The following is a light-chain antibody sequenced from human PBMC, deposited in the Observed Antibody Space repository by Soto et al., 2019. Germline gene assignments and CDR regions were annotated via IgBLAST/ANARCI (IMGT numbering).Light chain of an antibody. CDR2: DTT. Sequence: QAVVTQEPSLTVSPGGTVTLTCGSSTGAVTNGHYPDWFQQKPGQAPRTLIYDTTNRHSWTPARFSGSLLGGKAALTLSGAHPEDEAEYYCLLCYNGPYGFGTGTKVTVL. V-gene: IGLV7-46*01. CDR3: LLCYNGPYG. CDR1: TGAVTNGHY. J-gene: IGLJ1*01.